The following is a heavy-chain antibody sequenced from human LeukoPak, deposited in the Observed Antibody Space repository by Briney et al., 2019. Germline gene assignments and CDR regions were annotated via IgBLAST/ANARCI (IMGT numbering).Heavy chain of an antibody. CDR3: ARGIYSSGWYGAFDI. CDR1: GFTFSSYS. J-gene: IGHJ3*02. D-gene: IGHD6-19*01. CDR2: ISSSSSTI. Sequence: PGGSLRLSCAASGFTFSSYSMNWVRQAPGKGLEWVSYISSSSSTIYYADSVKGRFTISRDNAKNSLYLQMNSLRAEDTAVYYRARGIYSSGWYGAFDIWGQGTMVTVSS. V-gene: IGHV3-48*04.